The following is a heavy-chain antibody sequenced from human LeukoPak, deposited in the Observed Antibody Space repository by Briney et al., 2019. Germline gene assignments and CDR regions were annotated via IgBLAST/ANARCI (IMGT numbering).Heavy chain of an antibody. CDR1: GYTLTELS. Sequence: GASVKVSCKVSGYTLTELSMHWVRQAPGKGLEWVGGFDPEDGETIYAQKFQGRVTMTEDTSTDTAYMELSSLRSEDTAVYYCATVVGEQWLVRFFDYWGQGTLVTVSS. V-gene: IGHV1-24*01. D-gene: IGHD6-19*01. CDR3: ATVVGEQWLVRFFDY. CDR2: FDPEDGET. J-gene: IGHJ4*02.